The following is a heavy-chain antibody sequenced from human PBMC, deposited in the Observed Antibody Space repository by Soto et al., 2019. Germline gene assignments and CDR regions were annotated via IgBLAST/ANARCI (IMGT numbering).Heavy chain of an antibody. Sequence: QVQLVQSGAEVKKPGSSVKVSCKTSGDGFSSCVISWLRQAPGQGLEWMGGIIPGFGTTNYAQKFQGRVTITADESTSTASMELSSLRSEDTAVYYCAGSGNVEGGRFDSWGQGTPVTVSS. CDR3: AGSGNVEGGRFDS. D-gene: IGHD2-8*01. J-gene: IGHJ5*01. CDR2: IIPGFGTT. CDR1: GDGFSSCV. V-gene: IGHV1-69*01.